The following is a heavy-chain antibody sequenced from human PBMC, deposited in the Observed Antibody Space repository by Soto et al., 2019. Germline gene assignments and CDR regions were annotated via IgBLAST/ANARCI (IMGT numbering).Heavy chain of an antibody. CDR2: INPNSGGT. CDR1: GYTFTGYY. Sequence: ASVKVSCKASGYTFTGYYIHWVRQAPGQGLEWMGWINPNSGGTNYAQKFQGRVTMTRDTSISTAYMELSRLRSDDTAVYYCARYNWNLRRVNYYYGMDVWGQGTTVTV. J-gene: IGHJ6*02. CDR3: ARYNWNLRRVNYYYGMDV. D-gene: IGHD1-7*01. V-gene: IGHV1-2*02.